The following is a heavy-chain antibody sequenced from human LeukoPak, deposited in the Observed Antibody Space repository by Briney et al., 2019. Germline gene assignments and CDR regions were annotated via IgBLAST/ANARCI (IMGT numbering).Heavy chain of an antibody. CDR1: GFTFDDYA. D-gene: IGHD3-3*01. CDR2: ISWNSGSI. V-gene: IGHV3-9*03. Sequence: SGGSLRLSCAASGFTFDDYAMHWVRQAPGKGLEWVSGISWNSGSIGYADSVKGRFTISRDNAKNSLYLQMNSLRAEDMALYYCAKASDGAWSGSSFDYWGQGTLVTVSS. CDR3: AKASDGAWSGSSFDY. J-gene: IGHJ4*02.